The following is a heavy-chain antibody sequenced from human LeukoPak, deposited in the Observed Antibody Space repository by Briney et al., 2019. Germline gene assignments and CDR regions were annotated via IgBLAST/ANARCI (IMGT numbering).Heavy chain of an antibody. V-gene: IGHV3-23*01. CDR3: TKSRGIYDNSGWRTFDS. J-gene: IGHJ4*02. CDR2: ISETDGIT. Sequence: PGGSLRLSCAASGFTFSNYAMTWVRQAPRKGLEWVSVISETDGITYYADSVKGRFTVSRDNSEKTLYLQMDSLRAEDTALYYCTKSRGIYDNSGWRTFDSWGQGTLVTVSS. D-gene: IGHD6-19*01. CDR1: GFTFSNYA.